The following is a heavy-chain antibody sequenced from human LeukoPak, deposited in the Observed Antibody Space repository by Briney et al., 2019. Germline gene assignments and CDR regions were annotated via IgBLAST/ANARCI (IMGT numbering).Heavy chain of an antibody. CDR1: GGSISSGSYY. D-gene: IGHD6-13*01. CDR2: IYTSGST. Sequence: PSETLSLTCTVSGGSISSGSYYWSWIRQPAGKGLEWIGRIYTSGSTNYNPSLKSRVTISVDTSKNQFSLKLSSVTAADTAVYYCARDPGYSSSWYIDYWGQGNLVTVSS. V-gene: IGHV4-61*02. J-gene: IGHJ4*02. CDR3: ARDPGYSSSWYIDY.